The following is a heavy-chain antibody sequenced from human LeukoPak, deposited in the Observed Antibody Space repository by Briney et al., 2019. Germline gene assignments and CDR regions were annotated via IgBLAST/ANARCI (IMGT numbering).Heavy chain of an antibody. CDR3: ARGVRAAALGY. J-gene: IGHJ4*02. V-gene: IGHV4-34*01. Sequence: SETLSLTCAVYGGSSSGYYWSWIRQPPGRGLEWIGEINHSGNTNYNPSLTSRVTISVDTSKNQCSLKLSSVTAADTAVYYCARGVRAAALGYWGQGTLVTVSS. CDR2: INHSGNT. D-gene: IGHD6-13*01. CDR1: GGSSSGYY.